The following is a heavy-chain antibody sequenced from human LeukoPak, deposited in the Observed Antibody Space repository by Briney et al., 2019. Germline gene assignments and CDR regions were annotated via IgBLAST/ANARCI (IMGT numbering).Heavy chain of an antibody. CDR1: GGSISSYY. D-gene: IGHD5-18*01. CDR3: ARGARGYSYG. V-gene: IGHV4-59*01. Sequence: KASETLSLTCAVSGGSISSYYWSWIRQPPGKGLEWIGYIYYSGSTNYNPSLKSRVTISVDTSKNQFSLKLSSVTAADTAVYYCARGARGYSYGWGQGALVTVSS. J-gene: IGHJ4*02. CDR2: IYYSGST.